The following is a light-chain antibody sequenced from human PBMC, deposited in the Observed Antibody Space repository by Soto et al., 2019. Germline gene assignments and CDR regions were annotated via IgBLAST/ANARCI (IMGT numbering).Light chain of an antibody. J-gene: IGLJ2*01. V-gene: IGLV2-8*01. CDR3: RSYGGNNNLIV. CDR2: DVY. CDR1: SSDVGGWNY. Sequence: QSALTQPPSASGSLGQSVTISCTGTSSDVGGWNYVSWYQQHPGETPKLMVYDVYKRPSGVPDRFSGSKSGNTASLTVSGLQAEDEADYYCRSYGGNNNLIVFGGGTKLTVL.